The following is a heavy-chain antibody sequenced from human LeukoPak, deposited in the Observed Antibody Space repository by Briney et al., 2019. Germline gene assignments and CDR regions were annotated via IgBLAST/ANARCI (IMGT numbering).Heavy chain of an antibody. CDR2: INWNGGST. D-gene: IGHD1-26*01. CDR3: ASGGIYYGAAFDF. V-gene: IGHV3-20*04. CDR1: GFIFRSYG. J-gene: IGHJ4*02. Sequence: GGSLRLSCAASGFIFRSYGMHWVRQAPGKGLEWVSGINWNGGSTGYADSVKGRFTISRDNAKNSLYLQMNSLRAEDTALYYCASGGIYYGAAFDFWGQGTLVTVSS.